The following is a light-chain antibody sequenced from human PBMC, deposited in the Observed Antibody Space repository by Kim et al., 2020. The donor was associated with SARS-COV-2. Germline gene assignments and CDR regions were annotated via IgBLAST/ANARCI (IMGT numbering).Light chain of an antibody. V-gene: IGLV2-14*03. CDR3: SSYTSSVYV. Sequence: PGQSITISCTGTSSDVGGYNYVSWYQQHPGKAPKLMIYDVSNRPSGVSNRFSGSKSGNTASLTISGLQAEDEADYYCSSYTSSVYVFGTGTKVTVL. CDR1: SSDVGGYNY. CDR2: DVS. J-gene: IGLJ1*01.